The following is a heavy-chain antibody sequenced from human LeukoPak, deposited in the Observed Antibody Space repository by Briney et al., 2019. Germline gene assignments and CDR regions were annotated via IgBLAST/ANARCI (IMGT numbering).Heavy chain of an antibody. CDR2: IKQDGSEK. J-gene: IGHJ4*02. CDR3: ARDSYNWNFEYFDS. V-gene: IGHV3-7*05. D-gene: IGHD1-7*01. CDR1: GFTFSSYW. Sequence: PGRSLRLSCAASGFTFSSYWMSWVRRAPGKGLEWVANIKQDGSEKYYVDSVKGRFTISRDNAKNSLYLQMNSLRAEDTAVYYCARDSYNWNFEYFDSWGQGTLVTVSS.